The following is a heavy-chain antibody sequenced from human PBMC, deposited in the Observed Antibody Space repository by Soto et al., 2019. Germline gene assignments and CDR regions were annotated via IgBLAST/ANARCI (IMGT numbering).Heavy chain of an antibody. CDR3: ARLHGYCISSSCHGHYAMDV. Sequence: QLQLQESGPGLVKPSETLSLTCTVSSAPVSSSTYTWGWIRQPPGKGLEWIGGIYYSGSTYYKPSLTSRVTVSVDTSKNQFSLKVTSVTAADTAVYYCARLHGYCISSSCHGHYAMDVWGQGTTVTVSS. CDR2: IYYSGST. J-gene: IGHJ6*02. CDR1: SAPVSSSTYT. D-gene: IGHD2-2*01. V-gene: IGHV4-39*01.